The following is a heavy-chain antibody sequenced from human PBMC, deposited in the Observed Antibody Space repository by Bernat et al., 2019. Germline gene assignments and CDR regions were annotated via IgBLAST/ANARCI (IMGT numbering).Heavy chain of an antibody. D-gene: IGHD2-2*01. CDR1: GYTFTSYA. CDR2: INAGNGNT. J-gene: IGHJ6*03. Sequence: QVQLVQSGAEVKKPGASVKVSCKASGYTFTSYAMHWVRQAPGQRLEWMGWINAGNGNTKYSQKFQGRVTITRDTSASTAYMELSSLRSEDTAVYYCARGHSPDAAMPGYYSYYYMDVWGQGTTVTVSS. V-gene: IGHV1-3*01. CDR3: ARGHSPDAAMPGYYSYYYMDV.